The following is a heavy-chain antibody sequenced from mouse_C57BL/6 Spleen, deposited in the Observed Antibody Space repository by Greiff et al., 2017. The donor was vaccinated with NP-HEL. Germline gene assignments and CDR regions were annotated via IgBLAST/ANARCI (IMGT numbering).Heavy chain of an antibody. D-gene: IGHD2-1*01. Sequence: EVQVVESGGGLVQPGGSLSLSCAASGFTFTDYYMSWVRQPPGKALEWLGFIRNKANGYTTEYSASVKGRFTISRDNSQSILYLQMNALRAEDSATYYCASLYYSAYWGQGTLVTVSA. CDR2: IRNKANGYTT. CDR1: GFTFTDYY. J-gene: IGHJ3*01. CDR3: ASLYYSAY. V-gene: IGHV7-3*01.